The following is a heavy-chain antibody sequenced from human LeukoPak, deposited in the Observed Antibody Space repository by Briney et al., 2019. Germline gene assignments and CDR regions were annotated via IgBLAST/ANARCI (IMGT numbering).Heavy chain of an antibody. CDR3: AREPRNYYEIDY. CDR2: INPCSSSA. J-gene: IGHJ4*02. CDR1: GYTFTRYY. D-gene: IGHD3-22*01. V-gene: IGHV1-46*01. Sequence: ASVKVSCKTSGYTFTRYYMNWVRQAPGQGLEWLGLINPCSSSATYAQKFQGRVTLTRDTSTSTVYMDLSSLRFEDTAVYYCAREPRNYYEIDYWGQGTLVTVSS.